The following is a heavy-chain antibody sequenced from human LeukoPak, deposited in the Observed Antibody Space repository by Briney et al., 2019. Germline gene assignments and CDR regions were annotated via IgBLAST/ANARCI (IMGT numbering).Heavy chain of an antibody. D-gene: IGHD2-2*02. Sequence: SETLSLTCTVSGGSISSGTYYWGWIRQPPGKGLECIGTIYYSGSASYNPSLKSRVTISVDTSKNQFSLKLTSVTAADTAVYYCAGTYRLRRFDPWGQGTLVTVSS. CDR1: GGSISSGTYY. CDR2: IYYSGSA. J-gene: IGHJ5*02. V-gene: IGHV4-39*01. CDR3: AGTYRLRRFDP.